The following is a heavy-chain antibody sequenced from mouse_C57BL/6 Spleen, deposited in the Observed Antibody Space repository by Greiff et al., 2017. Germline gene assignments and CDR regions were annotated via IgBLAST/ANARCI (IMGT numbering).Heavy chain of an antibody. Sequence: QVQLQQPGAELVKPGASVKMSCKASGYTFTSYWITWVKQRPGQGLEWIGDIYPGSGSTNYNEKFKSKATLTVGTSSSTAYMQLSSLTSEDSAVYYCARSNWDVEAWFAYWGQGTLVTVSA. CDR3: ARSNWDVEAWFAY. J-gene: IGHJ3*01. V-gene: IGHV1-55*01. CDR1: GYTFTSYW. D-gene: IGHD4-1*02. CDR2: IYPGSGST.